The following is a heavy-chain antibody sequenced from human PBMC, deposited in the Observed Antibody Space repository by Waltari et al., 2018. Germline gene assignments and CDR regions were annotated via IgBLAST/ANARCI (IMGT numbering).Heavy chain of an antibody. V-gene: IGHV3-64*01. CDR1: GFTFDTYA. Sequence: EVQLVESGGNLVEPGGSLRLSCAASGFTFDTYAMHWVRQAPGKGLEYVLAIGSNGGNTYYANSVKGRFTSSRDNSKNTLYLQMGSLRAEDMAVYYCARGQSSGAPDYWGQGTLVTVSS. J-gene: IGHJ4*02. CDR2: IGSNGGNT. D-gene: IGHD3-10*01. CDR3: ARGQSSGAPDY.